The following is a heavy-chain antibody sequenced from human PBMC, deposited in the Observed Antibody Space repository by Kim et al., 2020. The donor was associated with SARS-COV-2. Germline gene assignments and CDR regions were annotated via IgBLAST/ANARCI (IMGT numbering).Heavy chain of an antibody. V-gene: IGHV3-74*01. CDR3: ARERHGGSYLDDY. D-gene: IGHD1-26*01. J-gene: IGHJ4*02. Sequence: YADSVESRFMISRDNANNTLYLDMISLRVDGTAVYYCARERHGGSYLDDYWGQGTLVTVSS.